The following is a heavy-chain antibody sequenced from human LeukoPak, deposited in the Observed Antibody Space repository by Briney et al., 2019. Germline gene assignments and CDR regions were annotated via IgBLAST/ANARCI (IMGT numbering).Heavy chain of an antibody. J-gene: IGHJ2*01. Sequence: GGSLRLSCAASGFTFSNYDMHWVRQTTGKGLEWVSAIGSAGATYYPGSLKGRFTISRKNAKNSLFLQMNSLRVGDTAVYFCARGGISAFMPDNWYFDLWGRGTQVTVSS. V-gene: IGHV3-13*01. CDR2: IGSAGAT. CDR1: GFTFSNYD. CDR3: ARGGISAFMPDNWYFDL. D-gene: IGHD1-26*01.